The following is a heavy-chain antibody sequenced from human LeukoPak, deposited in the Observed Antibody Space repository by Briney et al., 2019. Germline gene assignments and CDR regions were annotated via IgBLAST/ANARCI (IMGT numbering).Heavy chain of an antibody. V-gene: IGHV4-39*01. D-gene: IGHD3/OR15-3a*01. Sequence: KPSETLSLTCTVSGGSISSSSYYWGWIRQPPGKGLEWIGSIYYSGSTYYNSSLKSRVTISVDTSKNQFSLKLSSVTAADTAVYYCARHRSGLNAFDIWGQGTMVTVSS. CDR3: ARHRSGLNAFDI. CDR1: GGSISSSSYY. J-gene: IGHJ3*02. CDR2: IYYSGST.